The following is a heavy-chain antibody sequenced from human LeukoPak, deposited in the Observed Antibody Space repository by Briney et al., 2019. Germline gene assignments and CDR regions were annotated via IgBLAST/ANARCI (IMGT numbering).Heavy chain of an antibody. CDR3: ARDLPPGSGSAPFDY. D-gene: IGHD1-26*01. J-gene: IGHJ4*02. Sequence: GGSLRLSCAASGFTFSSYAMSWVRQAPGKGLEWVSAISGSGGSTYYADSVKGRFTISRDNSKNTLYLQMNSLKPQDTAVYYCARDLPPGSGSAPFDYWGQGTLVTVSS. CDR2: ISGSGGST. V-gene: IGHV3-23*01. CDR1: GFTFSSYA.